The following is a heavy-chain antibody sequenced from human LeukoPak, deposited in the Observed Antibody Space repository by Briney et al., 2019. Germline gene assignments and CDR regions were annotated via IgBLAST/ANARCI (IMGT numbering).Heavy chain of an antibody. V-gene: IGHV3-74*01. Sequence: GGSLRLSCAGSGFTFNNSWMHWVRQAPGKGLVWASRINSDGTRSYADSVKGRFTISRDNAKNTLFLQMNSLRVEDTAVYFCASPRSGDRGGYHDPCDIWGQGPMVTVSS. CDR1: GFTFNNSW. D-gene: IGHD3-22*01. CDR2: INSDGTR. J-gene: IGHJ3*02. CDR3: ASPRSGDRGGYHDPCDI.